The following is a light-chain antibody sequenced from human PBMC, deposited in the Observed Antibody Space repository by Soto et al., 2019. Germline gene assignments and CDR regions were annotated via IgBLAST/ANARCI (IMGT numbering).Light chain of an antibody. J-gene: IGLJ1*01. Sequence: QSALTQPASVSGSPGQSITISCTGTSSDVGAYNYVSWYQQHPGKAPKLMIYDVSNRPSGVSNRFSGSKSGNTASLSISGFQAEDEADYYCSSFRSTSTLYVFGTGTTLTVL. CDR1: SSDVGAYNY. CDR3: SSFRSTSTLYV. V-gene: IGLV2-14*01. CDR2: DVS.